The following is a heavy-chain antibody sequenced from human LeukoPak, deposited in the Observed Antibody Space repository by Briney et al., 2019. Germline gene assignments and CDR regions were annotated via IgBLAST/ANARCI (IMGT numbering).Heavy chain of an antibody. CDR3: ARVQWLANWFDP. J-gene: IGHJ5*02. D-gene: IGHD6-19*01. Sequence: SETLSLTCTDSGGSISSYYWSWIRQPPGKGLEWIGYIYYSGSTNYNPSLKSRVTISVDTSKNQFSLKLSSVTAADTAVYYRARVQWLANWFDPWGQGTLVTVSS. V-gene: IGHV4-59*01. CDR1: GGSISSYY. CDR2: IYYSGST.